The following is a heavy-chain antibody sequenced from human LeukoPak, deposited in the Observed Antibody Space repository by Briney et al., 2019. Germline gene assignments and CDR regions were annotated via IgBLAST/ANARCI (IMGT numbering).Heavy chain of an antibody. D-gene: IGHD5-18*01. Sequence: GGSLRLSCAAFGFTFNYYAMSWVRQAPGKGLEWVSGISDNEGSTYYTDSVKGRFTISRDNTKNTVYLQMNNLRPDDTAVYFCARHDSFIPYWGQGTLVTVSS. CDR1: GFTFNYYA. CDR2: ISDNEGST. J-gene: IGHJ4*02. CDR3: ARHDSFIPY. V-gene: IGHV3-23*01.